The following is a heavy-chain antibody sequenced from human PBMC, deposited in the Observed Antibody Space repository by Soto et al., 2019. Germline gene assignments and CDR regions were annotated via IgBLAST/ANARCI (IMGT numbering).Heavy chain of an antibody. CDR1: GGCFSSYY. Sequence: VTMSLTSAVYGGCFSSYYWSWMRQPPGKGLEWIGEINHSGSTNYNPSLKSRVTISVDTSKNQFSLKLSSVTAADTAVYCCARGYGYNWNYGRYGMDVWGQGTTVTVSS. V-gene: IGHV4-34*01. CDR2: INHSGST. J-gene: IGHJ6*02. CDR3: ARGYGYNWNYGRYGMDV. D-gene: IGHD1-7*01.